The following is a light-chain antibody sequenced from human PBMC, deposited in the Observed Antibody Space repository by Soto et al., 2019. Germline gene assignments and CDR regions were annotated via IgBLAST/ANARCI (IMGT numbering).Light chain of an antibody. J-gene: IGLJ1*01. CDR1: SSDVGGYNY. CDR3: SSYAGSNNLGV. Sequence: QSALTQPASVSGSPGQSITISCTGTSSDVGGYNYVSWYQQHPVKAPKLMIYDVTNRPSGVPDRFSGSKSGNTASLTVSGLQAEDEADYYCSSYAGSNNLGVFGTGTKVTVL. CDR2: DVT. V-gene: IGLV2-8*01.